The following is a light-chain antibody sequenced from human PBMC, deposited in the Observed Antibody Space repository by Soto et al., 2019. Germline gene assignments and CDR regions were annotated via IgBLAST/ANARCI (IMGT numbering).Light chain of an antibody. J-gene: IGKJ3*01. Sequence: DIQMTQSPSSLSASVGDRVTIICRASQTISNYLNWYQQKPGKAPKVLIYGASRLESGVPSRFSGSGVGTDFTLTISSLQPEDFATYYCQQSYSSPFTFGPGTKVDI. V-gene: IGKV1-39*01. CDR1: QTISNY. CDR2: GAS. CDR3: QQSYSSPFT.